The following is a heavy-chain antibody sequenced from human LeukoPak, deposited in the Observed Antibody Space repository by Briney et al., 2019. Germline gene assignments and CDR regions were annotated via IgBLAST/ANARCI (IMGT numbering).Heavy chain of an antibody. V-gene: IGHV3-53*01. CDR2: IFSGGSA. Sequence: GGSLGLSCAASGFTVSSNYMSWVRQAPGKGLEWVSIIFSGGSAYYADSVKGRFTISRDNSMDTLYLQMNSLRTEDTAVYYCARHLVVGATTFNYFDYWGQGTLVTVSS. CDR1: GFTVSSNY. J-gene: IGHJ4*02. D-gene: IGHD1-26*01. CDR3: ARHLVVGATTFNYFDY.